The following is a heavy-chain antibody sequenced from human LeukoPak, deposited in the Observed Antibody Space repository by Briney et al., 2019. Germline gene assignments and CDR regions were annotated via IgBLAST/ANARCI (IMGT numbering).Heavy chain of an antibody. CDR1: GGSISSYY. V-gene: IGHV4-59*01. CDR2: IYYSGST. CDR3: AMQSSGWYIDAFDI. D-gene: IGHD6-19*01. J-gene: IGHJ3*02. Sequence: SETLSLXCTVSGGSISSYYWSWIRQPPGKGLEWIGYIYYSGSTNYNPSLKSRVTISVDTSKNQFSLKLSSVTAADTAVYYCAMQSSGWYIDAFDIWGQGTMVTVSS.